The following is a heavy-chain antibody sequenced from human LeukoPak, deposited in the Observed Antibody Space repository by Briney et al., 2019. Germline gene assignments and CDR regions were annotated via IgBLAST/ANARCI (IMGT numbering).Heavy chain of an antibody. D-gene: IGHD2-15*01. CDR1: GGSISSYY. CDR2: INYSGST. V-gene: IGHV4-34*01. J-gene: IGHJ3*02. Sequence: PSETLSLTCTVSGGSISSYYWSWIRQPPGKGLEWIGEINYSGSTNYNPSLKSRVTISVDTSKNQFSLKLSSVTAADTAVYYCASGCSGGSCYEGAFDIWGQGTMVTVSS. CDR3: ASGCSGGSCYEGAFDI.